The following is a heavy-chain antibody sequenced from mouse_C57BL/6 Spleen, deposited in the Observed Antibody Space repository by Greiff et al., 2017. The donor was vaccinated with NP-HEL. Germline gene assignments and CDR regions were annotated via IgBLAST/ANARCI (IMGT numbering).Heavy chain of an antibody. J-gene: IGHJ2*01. CDR3: ARDYGSSYFDY. V-gene: IGHV5-4*03. Sequence: MLVESGGGFVKPGGSLKLSCAASGFTFSSYAMSWVRQTPEKRLEWVATISDGGSYTYYPDNVKGRFTISRDNAKNNLYLQMSHLKSEDTAMYYCARDYGSSYFDYWGQGTTLTVSS. D-gene: IGHD1-1*01. CDR1: GFTFSSYA. CDR2: ISDGGSYT.